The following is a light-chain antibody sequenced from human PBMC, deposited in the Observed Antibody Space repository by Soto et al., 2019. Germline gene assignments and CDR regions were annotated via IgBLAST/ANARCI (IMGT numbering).Light chain of an antibody. Sequence: QSVLTQPASMSGSPGQSITISCIGTSSDIGRYNFVSWYQHHPGKAPKLIIYEATKRPSGVSYRFSGSKSGNTASLTISGLQAEDEADYYCTSYTITSPYVFGTGTKVT. J-gene: IGLJ1*01. CDR3: TSYTITSPYV. CDR1: SSDIGRYNF. CDR2: EAT. V-gene: IGLV2-14*01.